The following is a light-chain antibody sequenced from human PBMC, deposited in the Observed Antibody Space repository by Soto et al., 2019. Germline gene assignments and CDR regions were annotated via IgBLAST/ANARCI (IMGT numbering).Light chain of an antibody. J-gene: IGLJ2*01. V-gene: IGLV1-40*01. CDR3: QSYDSGLSGVV. CDR1: NSNIGADYD. Sequence: QSVLAQPPSVSGAPGQRVTISCTGRNSNIGADYDVHWYQQFPGAAPKLLIYGNTNRPSGVPDRFSGSKSRISASLAITGLQAEDEADYFCQSYDSGLSGVVFGGGTKLTVL. CDR2: GNT.